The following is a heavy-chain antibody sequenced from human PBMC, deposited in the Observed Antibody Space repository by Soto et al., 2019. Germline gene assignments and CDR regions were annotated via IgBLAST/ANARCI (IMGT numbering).Heavy chain of an antibody. J-gene: IGHJ4*02. CDR3: AVRRYSSGWLGFDY. CDR1: GFTFSSYA. V-gene: IGHV3-23*01. CDR2: ISGSGGST. Sequence: EVQLLESGGGLVQPGGSLRLSCAASGFTFSSYAMSWVRQAPGKGLEWVSAISGSGGSTYYADSVKGRFTISRDNSKNTLYRQMNSLRAEDTAVYYCAVRRYSSGWLGFDYWGQGTLVTVSS. D-gene: IGHD6-19*01.